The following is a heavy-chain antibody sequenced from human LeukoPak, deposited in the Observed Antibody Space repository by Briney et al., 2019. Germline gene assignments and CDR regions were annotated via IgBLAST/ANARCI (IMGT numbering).Heavy chain of an antibody. CDR2: INPNSGGT. D-gene: IGHD2-2*01. J-gene: IGHJ6*03. V-gene: IGHV1-2*02. CDR1: GYTFTGYY. Sequence: ASVKVSCKASGYTFTGYYMHWVRQAPGQGLEWMGWINPNSGGTNYAQKFQGRVTMTRDTSISTAYMELSRLRSDDTAVYYCARDGPSRYCSSTSCYEAYYYYYMDVWGKGTTVTVSS. CDR3: ARDGPSRYCSSTSCYEAYYYYYMDV.